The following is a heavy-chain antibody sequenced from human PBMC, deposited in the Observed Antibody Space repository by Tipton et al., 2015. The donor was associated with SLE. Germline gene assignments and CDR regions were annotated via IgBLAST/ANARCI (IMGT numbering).Heavy chain of an antibody. D-gene: IGHD4-23*01. Sequence: SLRLSCAASGFTFSTYAMHWVRQAPGKGLEWVALISYDGTNKYYVESVKGRFTISRDNSKNTLYLQMNSLRAEDTAVYYCARGGNSDWYFDLWGRGTLVTVSS. J-gene: IGHJ2*01. CDR3: ARGGNSDWYFDL. V-gene: IGHV3-30*04. CDR2: ISYDGTNK. CDR1: GFTFSTYA.